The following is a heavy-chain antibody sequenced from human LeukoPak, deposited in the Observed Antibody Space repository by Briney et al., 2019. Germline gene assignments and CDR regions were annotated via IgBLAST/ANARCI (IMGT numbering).Heavy chain of an antibody. J-gene: IGHJ4*02. CDR3: AKDRNWGLLDY. CDR1: GFTFSSYG. V-gene: IGHV3-30*18. CDR2: ISYDGSNK. D-gene: IGHD7-27*01. Sequence: GGSLRLSCAASGFTFSSYGMHWVRQAPGKGLEWVAVISYDGSNKYYADSVKGRFTISRDSSKNTLYLQMNSLRAEDTAVYYCAKDRNWGLLDYWGQGILVTVSS.